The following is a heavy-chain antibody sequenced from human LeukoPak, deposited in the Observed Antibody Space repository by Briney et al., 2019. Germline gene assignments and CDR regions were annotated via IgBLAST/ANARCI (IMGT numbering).Heavy chain of an antibody. CDR1: GYTLSELS. Sequence: ASVKVSCKVSGYTLSELSMHWVRQAPGKGLEWMGGFDPEDGETIYAQKFQGRVTMTEDTSTDTAYMELSSLRSEDTAVYYCATAYGDYGDAFDIWGQGTMVTVSS. V-gene: IGHV1-24*01. CDR3: ATAYGDYGDAFDI. D-gene: IGHD4-17*01. J-gene: IGHJ3*02. CDR2: FDPEDGET.